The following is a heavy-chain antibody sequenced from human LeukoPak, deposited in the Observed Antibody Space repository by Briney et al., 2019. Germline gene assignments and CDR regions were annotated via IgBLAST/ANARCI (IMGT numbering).Heavy chain of an antibody. CDR1: GFTFSSYA. J-gene: IGHJ4*02. CDR3: AKDGEYSSSSFTRGCFDY. CDR2: ISGSGGST. V-gene: IGHV3-23*01. D-gene: IGHD6-6*01. Sequence: GGSLRLSCAASGFTFSSYAMSWVRQAPGKGLEWVSAISGSGGSTYYADSVKGRFTISRDNSKNTLYLQMNSLRAEDTAVYYCAKDGEYSSSSFTRGCFDYWGQGTLATVSS.